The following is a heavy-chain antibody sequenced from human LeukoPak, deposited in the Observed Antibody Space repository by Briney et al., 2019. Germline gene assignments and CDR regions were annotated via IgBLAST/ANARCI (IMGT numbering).Heavy chain of an antibody. D-gene: IGHD3-10*01. J-gene: IGHJ6*02. CDR1: GFSFSRYS. CDR3: AIPPLSGTGSSRPLAGVDA. CDR2: IGSITEGIT. Sequence: GGSLRLSCAASGFSFSRYSMNWVRQAPGKGLEWVSYIGSITEGITHYAESVKGRFTISRDNAMNSLYLQMNSLRAEDTAVYYCAIPPLSGTGSSRPLAGVDAWGQGTTVTVSS. V-gene: IGHV3-48*04.